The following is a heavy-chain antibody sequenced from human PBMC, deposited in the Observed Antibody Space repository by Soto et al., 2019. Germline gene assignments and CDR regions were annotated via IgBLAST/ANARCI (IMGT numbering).Heavy chain of an antibody. CDR2: ISGSGVGT. V-gene: IGHV3-23*01. J-gene: IGHJ4*02. Sequence: PGGSLRLSCAASGFTFSSFALSWVRQAPGKGLEWVSAISGSGVGTDYADSVKGRFTISRDNSKNTLYLQMNSLRAEDTAVYYCAGPGYSSQDYWGQGALVTVSS. CDR1: GFTFSSFA. D-gene: IGHD5-18*01. CDR3: AGPGYSSQDY.